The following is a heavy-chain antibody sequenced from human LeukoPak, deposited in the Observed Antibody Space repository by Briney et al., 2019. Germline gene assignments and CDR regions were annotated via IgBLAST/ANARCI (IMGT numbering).Heavy chain of an antibody. D-gene: IGHD5-18*01. CDR1: GGSISSYY. Sequence: SETLSLTCTVSGGSISSYYWSWIRQPPGKGLEWIAYIDYRGSTTYNPSLKSRVTISVDTSRNQFSLKLSSVTAADTAVYYCARSRSGYSYDHAAFDIWAKGQWSPSLQ. CDR3: ARSRSGYSYDHAAFDI. J-gene: IGHJ3*02. V-gene: IGHV4-59*01. CDR2: IDYRGST.